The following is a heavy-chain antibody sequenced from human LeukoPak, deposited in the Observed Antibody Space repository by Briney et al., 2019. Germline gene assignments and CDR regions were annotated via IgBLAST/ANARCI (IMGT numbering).Heavy chain of an antibody. CDR2: IYSSGNT. CDR3: AGEVGGSWFDP. D-gene: IGHD1-26*01. CDR1: GGSISSGSHY. V-gene: IGHV4-61*02. Sequence: SSETLSLTCIVSGGSISSGSHYWSWIRQPAGKGLEWIGRIYSSGNTNYTPSLKSRVTLSLDTSKNQFSLNLSSVTAADTAVYYCAGEVGGSWFDPWGLGTLVTVSS. J-gene: IGHJ5*02.